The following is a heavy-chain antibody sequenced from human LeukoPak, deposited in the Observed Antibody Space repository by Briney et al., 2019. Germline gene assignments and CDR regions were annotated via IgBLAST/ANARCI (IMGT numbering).Heavy chain of an antibody. D-gene: IGHD4-17*01. V-gene: IGHV1-46*01. J-gene: IGHJ6*02. CDR2: INPSVGYP. CDR1: GYTFTSYS. CDR3: ARPTVTYDLYGMDV. Sequence: ASVKVSCKASGYTFTSYSIHWVRQAPGQRLEWMGVINPSVGYPSYAQKFQGRVTMTRDTSTSTVYMDLSSLRSEDTAVYYCARPTVTYDLYGMDVWGHGTTVTVSS.